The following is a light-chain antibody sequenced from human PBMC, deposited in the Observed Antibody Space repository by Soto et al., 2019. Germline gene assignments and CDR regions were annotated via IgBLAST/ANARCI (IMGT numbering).Light chain of an antibody. Sequence: QSALTQPASVSGSPGQSITISCTGTSSDVGGYNYVSWYQQHPGKAPKLMIYDVTYRPPGVSDRFSGSKSGNTASLTISGLQAEDEAEYFCSSYTSSTPVLFGGGTKLTVL. CDR1: SSDVGGYNY. CDR3: SSYTSSTPVL. CDR2: DVT. J-gene: IGLJ2*01. V-gene: IGLV2-14*03.